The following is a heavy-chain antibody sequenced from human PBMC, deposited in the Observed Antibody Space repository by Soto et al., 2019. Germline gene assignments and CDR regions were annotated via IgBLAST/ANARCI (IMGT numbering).Heavy chain of an antibody. J-gene: IGHJ4*02. CDR3: ARLPQISYGSPLDD. CDR1: GGSISSSSYY. CDR2: IYYIGST. V-gene: IGHV4-39*01. D-gene: IGHD5-18*01. Sequence: PSETLSLTCTVSGGSISSSSYYWGWIRQTPGKGLDWTGSIYYIGSTYYNPTHKSRVTISVDTSKNQYPLKLSSVTADDTALYYCARLPQISYGSPLDDRGQGTSVTVST.